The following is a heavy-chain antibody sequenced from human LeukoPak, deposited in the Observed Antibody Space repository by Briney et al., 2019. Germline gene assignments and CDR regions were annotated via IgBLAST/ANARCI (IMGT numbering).Heavy chain of an antibody. D-gene: IGHD5-12*01. Sequence: PGRSLRLSCAASGFTFSSYGMHWVRQAPGKGLEWVAVIWYDGSNKYYADSVKGRFTIPRDNSKNTLYLQMHSLRAEDTAVYYCTTKVIRGNSGDDYDDWGQGTLVTVSS. CDR3: TTKVIRGNSGDDYDD. V-gene: IGHV3-33*01. J-gene: IGHJ4*02. CDR1: GFTFSSYG. CDR2: IWYDGSNK.